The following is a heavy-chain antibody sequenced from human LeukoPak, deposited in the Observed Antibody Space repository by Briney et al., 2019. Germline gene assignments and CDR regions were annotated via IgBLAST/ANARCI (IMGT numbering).Heavy chain of an antibody. CDR3: ARDQGAVAPDY. J-gene: IGHJ4*02. Sequence: GGSLRLSCAASGFTFSSYWVSWVRQAPGKGLEWVANIKQDGSEKYYVDSVKGRFTISRDNAKNSLYLQMNSLRAEDTAVYYCARDQGAVAPDYWGQGTLVTVSS. CDR1: GFTFSSYW. CDR2: IKQDGSEK. V-gene: IGHV3-7*01. D-gene: IGHD6-19*01.